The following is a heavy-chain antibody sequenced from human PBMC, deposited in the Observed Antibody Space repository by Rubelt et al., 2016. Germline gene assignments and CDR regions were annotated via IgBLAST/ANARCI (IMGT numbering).Heavy chain of an antibody. CDR2: INPNSGGT. D-gene: IGHD6-19*01. CDR3: ARSTLAVASPPDY. Sequence: GRINPNSGGTNHAQKFQGRVTMTRDTSISTVYMELSRLRSDDTAVYYCARSTLAVASPPDYWGQGTLVTVSS. V-gene: IGHV1-2*06. J-gene: IGHJ4*02.